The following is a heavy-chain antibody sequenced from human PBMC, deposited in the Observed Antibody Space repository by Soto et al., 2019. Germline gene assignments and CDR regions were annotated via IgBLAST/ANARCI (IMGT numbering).Heavy chain of an antibody. CDR2: ISVHNGNA. CDR1: GYSFTSKG. D-gene: IGHD3-22*01. V-gene: IGHV1-18*01. CDR3: ARRGDYLVKSAFYYYFDH. Sequence: QVQLVQSGAEIKKPGASVKVSCKASGYSFTSKGIAWVRQAPGQGPEWMGWISVHNGNANYAQKFQDRVTLTTDTSTSTAYLELRSLTSDDAALYYWARRGDYLVKSAFYYYFDHWGQGTLVTVSA. J-gene: IGHJ4*02.